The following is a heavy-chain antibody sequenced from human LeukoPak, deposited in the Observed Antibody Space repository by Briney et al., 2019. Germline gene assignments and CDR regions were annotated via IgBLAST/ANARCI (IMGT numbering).Heavy chain of an antibody. CDR1: GGSINSGDYY. CDR2: IYYSGST. Sequence: SETLSLTCTVSGGSINSGDYYWSWIRQPPGKGLEWIGYIYYSGSTYYNPSLKSRVTMSVDTSKNQFSLKLSSVPAADTAVYYCARSIVVVVAADRPNWFDPWGQGTLVTVSS. CDR3: ARSIVVVVAADRPNWFDP. D-gene: IGHD2-15*01. J-gene: IGHJ5*02. V-gene: IGHV4-30-4*01.